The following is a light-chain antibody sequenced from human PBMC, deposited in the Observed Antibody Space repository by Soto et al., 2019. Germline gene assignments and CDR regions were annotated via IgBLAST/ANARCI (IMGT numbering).Light chain of an antibody. CDR3: QQRSNWPPT. V-gene: IGKV3-11*01. CDR1: QSVSNN. CDR2: GAS. Sequence: EIVLTQSPATLSLSPGERATLSCRASQSVSNNLAWYQQKPGQAPSLLIYGASSRATGIPDRFSGSGSGTDFTLTISSLEPEDFAAYYCQQRSNWPPTFGQGTRLEIK. J-gene: IGKJ5*01.